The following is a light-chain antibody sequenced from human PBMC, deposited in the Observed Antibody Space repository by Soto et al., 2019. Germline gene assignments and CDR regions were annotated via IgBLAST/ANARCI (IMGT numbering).Light chain of an antibody. Sequence: SYELTQPPSVSVAPEKTATITCGGDNIGINAVHWYQQKPGQAPLLVVYYDSDRPSGIPERFSGSTSGNTATLTISRVEDGDEADYYCQLWNSSSDQGVFGGGTQLTVL. J-gene: IGLJ3*02. V-gene: IGLV3-21*04. CDR1: NIGINA. CDR2: YDS. CDR3: QLWNSSSDQGV.